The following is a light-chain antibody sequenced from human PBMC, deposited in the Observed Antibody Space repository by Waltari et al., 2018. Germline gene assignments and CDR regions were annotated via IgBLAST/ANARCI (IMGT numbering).Light chain of an antibody. J-gene: IGLJ1*01. V-gene: IGLV2-14*03. CDR3: CSYRSINLSV. Sequence: QSALTQPASLSGSRGQSITISCTGTSNDIGSFKYVSWYQVHPGRPPKLIIFDVDKLPSDVSGRFSGSKSANTASLTISGLQNEDEADYFCCSYRSINLSVFGTGTKVTVL. CDR2: DVD. CDR1: SNDIGSFKY.